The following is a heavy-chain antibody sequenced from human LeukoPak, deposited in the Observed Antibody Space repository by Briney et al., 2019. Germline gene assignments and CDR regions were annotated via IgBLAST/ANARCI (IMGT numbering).Heavy chain of an antibody. CDR2: IIPIFGTA. V-gene: IGHV1-69*05. J-gene: IGHJ6*03. Sequence: SVKVSCKASGGTFSSYAISWVRQAPGQGLEWMGGIIPIFGTANYAQKFQGRVTITTDESTSTAYMELSSLRSEDTAVYYCAIDYSNYPNYYYYMDVWGKGTTVTVSS. CDR3: AIDYSNYPNYYYYMDV. CDR1: GGTFSSYA. D-gene: IGHD4-11*01.